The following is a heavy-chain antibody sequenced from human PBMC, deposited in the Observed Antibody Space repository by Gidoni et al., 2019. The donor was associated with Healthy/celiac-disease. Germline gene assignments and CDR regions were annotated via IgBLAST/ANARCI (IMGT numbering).Heavy chain of an antibody. D-gene: IGHD3-22*01. V-gene: IGHV1-69*04. CDR3: ARSSYYYDSSGYIDY. J-gene: IGHJ4*02. Sequence: QVQLVQSGAEVKKPGSSVKVSCKASGGTFNSYAISWVRQAPGQGLEWVGRIIPIIGIANYAQKFQGRVTITADKSTSTAYMELSSLRSEDTAVYYCARSSYYYDSSGYIDYWGQGTLVTVSS. CDR2: IIPIIGIA. CDR1: GGTFNSYA.